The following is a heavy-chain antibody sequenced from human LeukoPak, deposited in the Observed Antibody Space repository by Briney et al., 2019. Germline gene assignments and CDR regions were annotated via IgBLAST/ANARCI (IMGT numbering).Heavy chain of an antibody. CDR2: ISAYNGNT. CDR1: GYTFTSYG. Sequence: RRASVKVSCKASGYTFTSYGISWVRQAPGQGLEWMGWISAYNGNTNYAQKLQGRVTMTADTSTSTAYMEPRSLRSDDTAVYYCARDGITMVRGVINNWFDPWGQGTLVTVSS. CDR3: ARDGITMVRGVINNWFDP. D-gene: IGHD3-10*01. J-gene: IGHJ5*02. V-gene: IGHV1-18*04.